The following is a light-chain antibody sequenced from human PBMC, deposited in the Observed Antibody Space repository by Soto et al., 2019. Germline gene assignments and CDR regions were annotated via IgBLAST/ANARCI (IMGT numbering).Light chain of an antibody. CDR2: DAS. J-gene: IGKJ5*01. V-gene: IGKV3-11*01. CDR1: QSVSSH. Sequence: EIVLTQSPATLSLSPGERATVSCRASQSVSSHLAWYQQKRGQAPRLLIYDASSRATGIPARFSGSGSGTDFTLTISSLVPEDFAVYYCQQGGNWPLTFGQGTRLEIK. CDR3: QQGGNWPLT.